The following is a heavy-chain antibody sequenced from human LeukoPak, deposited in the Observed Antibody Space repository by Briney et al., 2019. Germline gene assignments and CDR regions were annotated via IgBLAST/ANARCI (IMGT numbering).Heavy chain of an antibody. J-gene: IGHJ1*01. D-gene: IGHD3-22*01. CDR1: GFTFSTYW. V-gene: IGHV3-74*01. CDR3: ARAPSEIGGYYPEYFRH. Sequence: AGSLRLSCAASGFTFSTYWMHWVRQAPGKGLVWVSRIKSDGSTNYADSVKGRFTISRDNAKNTVSLQMNSLGPEDTGVYYCARAPSEIGGYYPEYFRHWGRGTLVTVSS. CDR2: IKSDGST.